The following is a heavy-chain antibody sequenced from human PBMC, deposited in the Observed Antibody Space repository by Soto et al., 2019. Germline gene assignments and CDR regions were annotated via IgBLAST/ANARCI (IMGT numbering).Heavy chain of an antibody. D-gene: IGHD6-19*01. CDR1: GFTFSSYS. J-gene: IGHJ6*02. V-gene: IGHV3-21*04. CDR3: ARSIAVAGQHYYYYYGMDV. Sequence: LRLSCAASGFTFSSYSMNWVRQAPGKGLEWVSSISSSSSYIYYADSVKGRFTISRDNAKNSLYLQMSSLRSEDTAVYYCARSIAVAGQHYYYYYGMDVWGQGTTVTVSS. CDR2: ISSSSSYI.